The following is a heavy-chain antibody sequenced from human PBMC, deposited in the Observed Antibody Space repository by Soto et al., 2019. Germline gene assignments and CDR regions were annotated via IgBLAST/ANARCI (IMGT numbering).Heavy chain of an antibody. D-gene: IGHD4-17*01. CDR2: ISYEGSTK. Sequence: QVQLVESGGGVVQPGRSLRLSCAASGFTFSSYVMHWVRQAPGKGLEWVAVISYEGSTKYYADSVKGRFTISRDNPKNTLYLQMDSLRADDTAVYYCAKDGGFDYGFWYFEVWGRGTLVTVSS. CDR1: GFTFSSYV. CDR3: AKDGGFDYGFWYFEV. J-gene: IGHJ2*01. V-gene: IGHV3-30-3*01.